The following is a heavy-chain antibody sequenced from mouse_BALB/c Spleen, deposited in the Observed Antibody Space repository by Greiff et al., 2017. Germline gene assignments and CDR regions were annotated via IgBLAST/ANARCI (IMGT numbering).Heavy chain of an antibody. V-gene: IGHV14-3*02. CDR1: GFNIKDTY. CDR2: IDPANGNT. D-gene: IGHD1-1*01. J-gene: IGHJ1*01. CDR3: ASSSPGYFDV. Sequence: EVQLQQSGAELVKPGASVKLSCTASGFNIKDTYMHWVKQRPEQGLEWIGRIDPANGNTKYDPKFQGKATITADTSSNTAYLQLSSLTSEDTAVYYCASSSPGYFDVWGAGTTVTVSS.